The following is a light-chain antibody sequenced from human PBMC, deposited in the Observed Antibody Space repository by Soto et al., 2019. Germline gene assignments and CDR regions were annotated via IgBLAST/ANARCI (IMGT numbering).Light chain of an antibody. Sequence: QSALTQPASVSGWPGQSITIYCTGTSSDVGGSIYVSWYQLSPGKAPKLLIYDVGQPSAVFTRFSASKSGNTASLTTSGHQAEEEAYYYCNSYNSSGTVVFGGGTKLTVL. V-gene: IGLV2-14*01. CDR1: SSDVGGSIY. CDR3: NSYNSSGTVV. J-gene: IGLJ3*02. CDR2: DVG.